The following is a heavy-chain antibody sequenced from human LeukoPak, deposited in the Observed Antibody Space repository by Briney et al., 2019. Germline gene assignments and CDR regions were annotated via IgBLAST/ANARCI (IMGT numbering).Heavy chain of an antibody. CDR2: IYPRDSDT. CDR3: ATTLGSGPYMTFDS. CDR1: GDKFSTQW. D-gene: IGHD3-10*01. V-gene: IGHV5-51*01. J-gene: IGHJ4*02. Sequence: KPGESLKTSCKSFGDKFSTQWIGWVRQMPGKGLEWMGIIYPRDSDTIYSPTFQGQVSISVEKSIRTAFLQWSNVKASDTAMYFCATTLGSGPYMTFDSWGQGTLVTVSA.